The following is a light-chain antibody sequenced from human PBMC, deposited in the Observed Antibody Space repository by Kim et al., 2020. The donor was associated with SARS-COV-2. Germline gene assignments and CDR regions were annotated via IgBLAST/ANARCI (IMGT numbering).Light chain of an antibody. J-gene: IGKJ1*01. CDR3: QQYGSSPQT. CDR2: DTS. CDR1: QSIRSSY. V-gene: IGKV3D-20*01. Sequence: SQGERATLSCGASQSIRSSYLAWYQQRPGLAPRLLIYDTSTRATGIPDRFSGSGSGTDFTLTISRLEPEDFAVYYCQQYGSSPQTFGPGTKVDIK.